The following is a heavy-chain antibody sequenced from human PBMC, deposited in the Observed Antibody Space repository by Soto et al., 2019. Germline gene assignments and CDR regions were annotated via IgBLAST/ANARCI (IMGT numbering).Heavy chain of an antibody. Sequence: ASVKVSCKASGYTFTGYYMHWVRQAPGQGLEWMGWINPNSGGTNYARKFQGRVTMTRDTSISTAYMELSRLRSDDTAVYYCARDQSSGWNDYWGQGTLVTVSS. CDR3: ARDQSSGWNDY. V-gene: IGHV1-2*02. CDR1: GYTFTGYY. CDR2: INPNSGGT. D-gene: IGHD6-19*01. J-gene: IGHJ4*02.